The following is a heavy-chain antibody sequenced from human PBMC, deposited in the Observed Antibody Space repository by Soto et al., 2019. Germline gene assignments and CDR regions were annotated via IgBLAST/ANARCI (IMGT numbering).Heavy chain of an antibody. CDR2: IGWNSGII. J-gene: IGHJ4*02. Sequence: EVQLVESGGGLVQPGRSLRLSCAASGFTFDDYDMHWVRQAPGKGLEWVSGIGWNSGIIIYADSVKGRFTISRDNAKNYLYLQMNSLRAEDTALYYCAKGRSLTGLDYWGQGTLVAVSA. V-gene: IGHV3-9*01. D-gene: IGHD3-9*01. CDR1: GFTFDDYD. CDR3: AKGRSLTGLDY.